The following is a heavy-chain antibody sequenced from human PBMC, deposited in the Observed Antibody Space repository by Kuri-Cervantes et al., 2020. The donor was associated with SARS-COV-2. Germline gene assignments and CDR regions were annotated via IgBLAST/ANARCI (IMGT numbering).Heavy chain of an antibody. CDR3: ARAGIGAVAGNFDY. J-gene: IGHJ4*02. D-gene: IGHD6-19*01. Sequence: ESLKISCTVSGGSISSGSYYWGWIRQPPGKGLEWIGSIYHSGSTYYNPSLKSRVTISVDTSKNQFSLKLSSVTAADTAVYYCARAGIGAVAGNFDYWGQGTLVTVPS. CDR1: GGSISSGSYY. CDR2: IYHSGST. V-gene: IGHV4-39*07.